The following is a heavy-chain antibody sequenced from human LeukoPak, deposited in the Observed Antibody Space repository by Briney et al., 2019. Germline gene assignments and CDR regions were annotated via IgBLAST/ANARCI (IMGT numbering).Heavy chain of an antibody. D-gene: IGHD6-6*01. CDR3: AKTPTALVRGGYYFDN. CDR2: INHIGSI. J-gene: IGHJ4*02. Sequence: SETLSLTCAVYGGSFSGHYWSWIRQPPGKGLEWIGEINHIGSIDYNPSLKSRVTIAVDTSKNQFSLKLSSVTAADTAVYYCAKTPTALVRGGYYFDNWGRGTLVTVSS. V-gene: IGHV4-34*01. CDR1: GGSFSGHY.